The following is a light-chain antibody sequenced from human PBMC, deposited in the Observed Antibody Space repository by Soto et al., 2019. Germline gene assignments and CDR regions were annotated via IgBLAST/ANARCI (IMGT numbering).Light chain of an antibody. CDR3: QNYNGAPWT. V-gene: IGKV1-27*01. J-gene: IGKJ1*01. CDR1: QDIADY. Sequence: DIQITQSPSSLSASVVDGVTITCRASQDIADYLAWYQQKPGQVPNLLIYAASTLQSGVPSRFTGSGSGTDFTLTITGLQPEDFATYYCQNYNGAPWTFGRGTKVDIK. CDR2: AAS.